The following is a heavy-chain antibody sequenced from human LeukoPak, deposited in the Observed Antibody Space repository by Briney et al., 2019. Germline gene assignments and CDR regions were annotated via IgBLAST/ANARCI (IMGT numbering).Heavy chain of an antibody. V-gene: IGHV4-59*01. CDR2: IYYSGST. Sequence: SETLSLTCTVSRGSISSYYWSWIRQPPGKGLEWIGYIYYSGSTNYNPSLKSRVTISVDTSKNQFSLKLSSVTAADTAVYYCARASSPYNWNDGGWFDPWGQGTLVTVSS. D-gene: IGHD1-1*01. CDR1: RGSISSYY. CDR3: ARASSPYNWNDGGWFDP. J-gene: IGHJ5*02.